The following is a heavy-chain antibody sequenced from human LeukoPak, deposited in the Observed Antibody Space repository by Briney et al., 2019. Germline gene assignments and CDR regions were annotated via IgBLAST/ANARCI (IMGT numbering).Heavy chain of an antibody. Sequence: GGSLRLSCAVSGFTFSGFWMSWSRQAPGKGLEWVASINSDGSEGYYADVVKGRFTISRDNAKNSLYLQINSLRAEDTAVYYCAREYYDSSVYYADWGQGTLVTVSS. J-gene: IGHJ4*02. CDR2: INSDGSEG. CDR3: AREYYDSSVYYAD. V-gene: IGHV3-7*01. CDR1: GFTFSGFW. D-gene: IGHD3-22*01.